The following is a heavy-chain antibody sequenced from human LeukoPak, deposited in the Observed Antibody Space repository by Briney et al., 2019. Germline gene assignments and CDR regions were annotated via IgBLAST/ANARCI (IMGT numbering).Heavy chain of an antibody. CDR2: IYHSGST. CDR1: GYSISSGYY. D-gene: IGHD3-10*01. V-gene: IGHV4-38-2*01. Sequence: SETLSLTCAVSGYSISSGYYWGWIRQPPGKGLEWIGSIYHSGSTYYSPSLKSRVTISVDTSKNQFSLKLSSVTAADTAVYYCARGKVLLWFGELLSTSNWFDPWGQGTLVTVSS. CDR3: ARGKVLLWFGELLSTSNWFDP. J-gene: IGHJ5*02.